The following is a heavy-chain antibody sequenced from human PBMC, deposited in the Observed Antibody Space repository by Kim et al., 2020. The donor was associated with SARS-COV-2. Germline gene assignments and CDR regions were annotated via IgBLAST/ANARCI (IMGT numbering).Heavy chain of an antibody. D-gene: IGHD3-22*01. Sequence: SVKVFCKASGGTFSSYAISWVRQAPGQGLEWMGGIIPIFGTANYAQKFQGRVTITADESTSTAYMELSSLRSEDTAVYYCARDSAYYYDSSGYLFVWGQGTLVTVSS. CDR2: IIPIFGTA. CDR1: GGTFSSYA. J-gene: IGHJ4*02. CDR3: ARDSAYYYDSSGYLFV. V-gene: IGHV1-69*13.